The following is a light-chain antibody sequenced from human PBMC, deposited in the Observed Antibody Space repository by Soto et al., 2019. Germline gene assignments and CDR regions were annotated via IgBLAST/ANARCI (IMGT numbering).Light chain of an antibody. CDR3: QQYGSSPLT. CDR1: QSVSSSY. J-gene: IGKJ2*01. V-gene: IGKV3-20*01. Sequence: EILLTQSPGTLSLSPGERATLSCRPSQSVSSSYLNWYQQKPGQAPRLLIYGASSRATGIPDRFSGSGSGTDFTLTISRLEPEDFAVYYCQQYGSSPLTFGQGTKLEIK. CDR2: GAS.